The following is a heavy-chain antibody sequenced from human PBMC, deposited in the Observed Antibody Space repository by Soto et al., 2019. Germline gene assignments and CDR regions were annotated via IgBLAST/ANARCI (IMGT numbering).Heavy chain of an antibody. CDR3: ARDGVGLGVGGGGGSGSYGMDV. CDR1: GFTVSSNY. CDR2: IYSGGST. D-gene: IGHD3-16*01. J-gene: IGHJ6*02. Sequence: GGSLRLSCAASGFTVSSNYMSWVRQAPGKGLEWVSVIYSGGSTYYADSVKGRFTISRDNSKNTLYLQMNSLRAEDTAVYYCARDGVGLGVGGGGGSGSYGMDVRGQRTTVTVSS. V-gene: IGHV3-66*01.